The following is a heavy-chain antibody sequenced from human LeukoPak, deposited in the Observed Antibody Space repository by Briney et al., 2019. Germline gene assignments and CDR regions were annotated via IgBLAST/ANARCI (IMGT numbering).Heavy chain of an antibody. CDR2: IYPGDSDT. CDR3: ARASQWLVLRYFDL. Sequence: ESLKISCKGSGYSFTNYWIAWVRQMPGKGLEWMGIIYPGDSDTRYSPSFQGQVTISADKSISTAYLQWSSLKASDTAMYYSARASQWLVLRYFDLWGRGTLVTVFS. D-gene: IGHD6-19*01. CDR1: GYSFTNYW. V-gene: IGHV5-51*01. J-gene: IGHJ2*01.